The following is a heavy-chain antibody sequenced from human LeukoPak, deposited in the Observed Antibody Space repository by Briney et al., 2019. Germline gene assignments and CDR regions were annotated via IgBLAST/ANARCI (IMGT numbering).Heavy chain of an antibody. CDR2: LFNSGGT. CDR3: ARRITASGLRDV. D-gene: IGHD3-10*01. CDR1: GASISSYH. V-gene: IGHV4-59*08. Sequence: SETLSLTCTVSGASISSYHWSWIRQPPGKGLEWIGDLFNSGGTSYNASLKSRVTVSVDTSKKQVSLKVTSVTAPDTAVYYCARRITASGLRDVCGQGTTATVTS. J-gene: IGHJ6*01.